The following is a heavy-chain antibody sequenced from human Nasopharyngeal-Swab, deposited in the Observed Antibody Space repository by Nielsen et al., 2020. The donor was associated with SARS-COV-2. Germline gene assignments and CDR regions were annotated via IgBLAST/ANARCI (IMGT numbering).Heavy chain of an antibody. J-gene: IGHJ4*02. D-gene: IGHD3-3*01. CDR3: ARAGTIFGVVIIHFDY. Sequence: SCTVSGGSISSGGYYWSWIRHHPGKGLEWIGYIYYSGSTYYNPSLKSRVTISVDTSKNQFSLKLSSVTAADTAVYYCARAGTIFGVVIIHFDYWGQGTLVTVSS. CDR2: IYYSGST. CDR1: GGSISSGGYY. V-gene: IGHV4-31*02.